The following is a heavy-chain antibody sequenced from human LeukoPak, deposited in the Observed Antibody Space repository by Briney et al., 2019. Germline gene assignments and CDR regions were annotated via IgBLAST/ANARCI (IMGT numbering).Heavy chain of an antibody. V-gene: IGHV1-69*13. D-gene: IGHD6-13*01. Sequence: SVKVSCKASGGTFSSYAISWVRQAPGQGLEWMGGIIPIFGTANYAQKFQGRVTITADESTSTAYMELSSLRSEDTAVYYCARGWSNRGDYFDYWGQGTLVTVSS. CDR2: IIPIFGTA. CDR1: GGTFSSYA. J-gene: IGHJ4*02. CDR3: ARGWSNRGDYFDY.